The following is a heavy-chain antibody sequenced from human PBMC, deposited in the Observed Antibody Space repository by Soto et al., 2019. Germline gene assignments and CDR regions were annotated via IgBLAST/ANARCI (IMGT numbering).Heavy chain of an antibody. Sequence: PGGSLRLSCAASGFTFSSYGMHWVRQAPGKGLQWVAVIWYDGNNKYYADSVKGRFTISRDNSKNTLYLQMNSLRAEDTAVYYCARDPRPVSYDYGNYWGQGTLVTVSS. J-gene: IGHJ4*02. V-gene: IGHV3-33*01. CDR3: ARDPRPVSYDYGNY. CDR2: IWYDGNNK. D-gene: IGHD4-17*01. CDR1: GFTFSSYG.